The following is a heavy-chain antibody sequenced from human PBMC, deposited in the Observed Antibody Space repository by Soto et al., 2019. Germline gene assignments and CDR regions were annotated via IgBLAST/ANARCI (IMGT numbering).Heavy chain of an antibody. CDR3: SNWREGSADYFDS. CDR1: GFTFSNYA. J-gene: IGHJ4*02. Sequence: GGSLRLSCAASGFTFSNYAMSWARQTPGTGLEWVSAISASGGNAYYADPVKGRFTISRDNSKNTVYLQMNSLGAEDTAIYYCSNWREGSADYFDSWGQGTLVTVSS. V-gene: IGHV3-23*01. CDR2: ISASGGNA.